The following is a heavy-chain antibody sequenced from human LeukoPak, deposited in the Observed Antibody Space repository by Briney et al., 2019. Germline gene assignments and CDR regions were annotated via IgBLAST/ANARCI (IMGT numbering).Heavy chain of an antibody. Sequence: SQTLSPTCAVSGGSISSGGYSWSWIRQPPGKGLEWIGYIYHSGSTYYNPSLKSRVTISVDRSKNQLSLKLSSVTAADTAVYYCARSQDYYDSSGYDYWGQGTLVTVSS. CDR2: IYHSGST. CDR3: ARSQDYYDSSGYDY. CDR1: GGSISSGGYS. J-gene: IGHJ4*02. V-gene: IGHV4-30-2*01. D-gene: IGHD3-22*01.